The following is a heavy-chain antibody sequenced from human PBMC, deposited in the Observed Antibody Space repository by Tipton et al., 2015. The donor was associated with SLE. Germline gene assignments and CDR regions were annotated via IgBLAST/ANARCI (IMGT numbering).Heavy chain of an antibody. CDR3: ARDKDGYNHNLNA. D-gene: IGHD5-24*01. CDR1: GSTFTSYY. V-gene: IGHV1-46*01. CDR2: INPSGGLT. J-gene: IGHJ5*02. Sequence: QSGAEVKKPGASVKVSCKASGSTFTSYYIHWVRQAPGQGLEWLGIINPSGGLTTYAQKFQGRVTMTRDTSTNTVYRGLSSLRSDDTAVYSCARDKDGYNHNLNAWGQGTLFTDSS.